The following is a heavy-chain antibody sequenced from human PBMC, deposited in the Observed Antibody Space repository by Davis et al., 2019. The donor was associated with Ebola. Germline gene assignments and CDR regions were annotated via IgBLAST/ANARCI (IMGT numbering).Heavy chain of an antibody. J-gene: IGHJ6*04. CDR3: ARAAYSSGGSCSFYGMDV. CDR2: IYYSGST. CDR1: GGSISSGGYY. Sequence: SETLSLTCTVSGGSISSGGYYWSWIRQHPGKGLEWIGYIYYSGSTYYNPSLKSRVTISVDTSKNQFSLKLSSVTAADTAVYYCARAAYSSGGSCSFYGMDVWGKGTTVTVSS. D-gene: IGHD2-15*01. V-gene: IGHV4-31*03.